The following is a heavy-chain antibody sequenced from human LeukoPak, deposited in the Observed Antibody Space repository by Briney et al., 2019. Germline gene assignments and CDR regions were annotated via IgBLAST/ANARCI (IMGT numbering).Heavy chain of an antibody. D-gene: IGHD6-19*01. CDR1: GDSIRRDY. Sequence: SETLSLTCTVSGDSIRRDYWSWTRQPPGKGLEWIAYIYYSGTTNYNPSLKSRVTILVDTSKSQFSLKLRSVTAADTAVYYCARGAVAGLFQDWGQGTLVTVSS. CDR2: IYYSGTT. V-gene: IGHV4-59*13. CDR3: ARGAVAGLFQD. J-gene: IGHJ1*01.